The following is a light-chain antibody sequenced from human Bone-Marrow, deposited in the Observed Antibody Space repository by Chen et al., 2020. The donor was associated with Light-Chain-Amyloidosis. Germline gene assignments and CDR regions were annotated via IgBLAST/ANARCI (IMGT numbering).Light chain of an antibody. CDR1: DLPTKY. CDR2: RDT. Sequence: SYELTQPPSVSVSPGQTARITCAGDDLPTKYAYWYQQKPGQAPVLVVHRDTDGPSGISERFSGTSSGTTATLTLSGVQAEDEADYHCQSADSSGTYEVIFGGGTKLTVL. CDR3: QSADSSGTYEVI. V-gene: IGLV3-25*03. J-gene: IGLJ2*01.